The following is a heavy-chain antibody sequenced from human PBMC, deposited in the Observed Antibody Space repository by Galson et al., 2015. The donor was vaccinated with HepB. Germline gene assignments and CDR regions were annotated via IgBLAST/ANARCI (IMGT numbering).Heavy chain of an antibody. Sequence: SETLSLTCTVSGGSISSSSYYWGWIRQPPGKGLEWIGSIYYSGSTYYNPSLKSRVTISVDTSKNQFSLKLSSVTAADTAVYYCARVSRYYYGSGSHGLDYWGQGTLVTVSS. CDR3: ARVSRYYYGSGSHGLDY. J-gene: IGHJ4*02. V-gene: IGHV4-39*07. D-gene: IGHD3-10*01. CDR1: GGSISSSSYY. CDR2: IYYSGST.